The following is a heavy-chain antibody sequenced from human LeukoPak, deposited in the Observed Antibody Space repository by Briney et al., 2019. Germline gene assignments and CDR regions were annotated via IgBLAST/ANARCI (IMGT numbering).Heavy chain of an antibody. D-gene: IGHD3-22*01. CDR3: ASPSNYYDSSGYGMRWAFDI. Sequence: GASVKVSCKASGYTFTSYYMHWVRQAPGQGLEWMGIINPSGGSTSYAQKFQGRVTMTRDTSTSTVYMELSSLRSEDTAVYYCASPSNYYDSSGYGMRWAFDIWGQGTMVTVSS. J-gene: IGHJ3*02. V-gene: IGHV1-46*01. CDR1: GYTFTSYY. CDR2: INPSGGST.